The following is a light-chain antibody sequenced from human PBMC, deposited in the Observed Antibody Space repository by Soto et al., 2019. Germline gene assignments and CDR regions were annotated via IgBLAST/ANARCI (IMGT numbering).Light chain of an antibody. V-gene: IGKV3-15*01. CDR2: GAS. CDR3: QQYNNWPLT. J-gene: IGKJ4*01. CDR1: QSVSSN. Sequence: EIVMTQSPATLSVSPGERATLSCRVSQSVSSNLAWYQQKPGQAPRLLIYGASTRATVIPARFSGSGSGTEFTLTISSLQSEDFAVYYCQQYNNWPLTFGGGTKVEIK.